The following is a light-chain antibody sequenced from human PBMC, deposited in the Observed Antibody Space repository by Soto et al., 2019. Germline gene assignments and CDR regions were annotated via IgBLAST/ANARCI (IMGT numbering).Light chain of an antibody. Sequence: DIQMTQSPSTLSASVGDRVTITCRASQGFTRWLAWYQQKPGKAPKLLISEASILQFGVPSRFSGSGSGTDFTLTISSLQPDDFGTSFCQQYYVYPWTFGQGTKVDIK. CDR2: EAS. J-gene: IGKJ1*01. V-gene: IGKV1-5*01. CDR3: QQYYVYPWT. CDR1: QGFTRW.